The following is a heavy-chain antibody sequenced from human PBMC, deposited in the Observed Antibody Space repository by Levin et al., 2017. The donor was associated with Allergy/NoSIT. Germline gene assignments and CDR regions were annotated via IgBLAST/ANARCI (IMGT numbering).Heavy chain of an antibody. Sequence: GGSLRLSCAASGFTFSSYAMSWVRQAPGEGLEWVSGISGGGGGTYYAGSVKGRFTISRDNSKNTLYLQMNSLRPEDTAVYYCAKGRGYSYSYSSDYWGQGTLVTVSS. CDR3: AKGRGYSYSYSSDY. CDR1: GFTFSSYA. CDR2: ISGGGGGT. D-gene: IGHD5-18*01. V-gene: IGHV3-23*01. J-gene: IGHJ4*02.